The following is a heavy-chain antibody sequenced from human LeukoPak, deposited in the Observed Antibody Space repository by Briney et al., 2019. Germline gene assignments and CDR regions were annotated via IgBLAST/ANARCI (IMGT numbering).Heavy chain of an antibody. V-gene: IGHV1-8*03. CDR3: ARWERVNAFDY. CDR1: GYTFSRYD. CDR2: MNPNSGNT. Sequence: ASVKVSCKASGYTFSRYDINWLRQATGQGLEWMGWMNPNSGNTGYAQKFQGRVTITRNTSISTAYMELSSLRSEDTAVYYCARWERVNAFDYWGQGTLVTVSS. D-gene: IGHD1-26*01. J-gene: IGHJ4*02.